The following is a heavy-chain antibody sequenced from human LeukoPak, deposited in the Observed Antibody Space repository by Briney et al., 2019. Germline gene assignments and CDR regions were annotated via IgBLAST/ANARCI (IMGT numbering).Heavy chain of an antibody. J-gene: IGHJ5*02. D-gene: IGHD1-26*01. Sequence: GGSLRLSCAASGFTFSNLWMTWVRQASGKGLEWVANINQDGNDKYYVESVKGRFTISRDNAKNSVYLQMSSLRAEDTAVYYCATNEWELLKSWGQGTLVTVSS. CDR1: GFTFSNLW. CDR3: ATNEWELLKS. V-gene: IGHV3-7*01. CDR2: INQDGNDK.